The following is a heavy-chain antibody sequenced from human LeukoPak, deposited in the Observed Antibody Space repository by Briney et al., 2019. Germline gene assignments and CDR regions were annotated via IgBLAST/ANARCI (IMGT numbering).Heavy chain of an antibody. CDR3: ARDQGSSAINDAFDI. D-gene: IGHD6-13*01. CDR2: IYYSGST. Sequence: PETLSLTCTVSGGSISSYYWSWIRQPPGKGLEWIGYIYYSGSTNYNPSLKSRVTISVDTSKNQFSLKLSSVTAADTAVYYCARDQGSSAINDAFDIWGQGTKVTVSS. V-gene: IGHV4-59*01. J-gene: IGHJ3*02. CDR1: GGSISSYY.